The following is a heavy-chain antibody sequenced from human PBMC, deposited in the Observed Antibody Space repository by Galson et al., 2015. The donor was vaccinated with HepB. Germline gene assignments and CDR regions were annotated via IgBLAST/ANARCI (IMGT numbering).Heavy chain of an antibody. CDR1: GYTFTSYA. Sequence: SVKVSCKASGYTFTSYAMHWVRQAPGQRLEWMGWINAGNGNTKYSQKFQGRVTITRDTSASTAYMELSSLRSEDTAVYYCARWSGPTGNYYGMDVWGQGTTVTVSS. V-gene: IGHV1-3*01. CDR2: INAGNGNT. D-gene: IGHD3-3*01. J-gene: IGHJ6*02. CDR3: ARWSGPTGNYYGMDV.